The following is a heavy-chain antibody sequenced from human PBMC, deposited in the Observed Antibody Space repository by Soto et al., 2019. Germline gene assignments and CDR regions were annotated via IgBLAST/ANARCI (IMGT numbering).Heavy chain of an antibody. V-gene: IGHV3-23*01. J-gene: IGHJ6*04. CDR1: GFTFSSYV. Sequence: GGSLRLSCAASGFTFSSYVMSWVRQAPGKGLEWVSAISGSGGSTYYADSVKGRFTISRDNSKNTLYLQMNSLRAEDTAVYYCAKDMEVVPAAMSNSWGKGTTVTVSS. CDR3: AKDMEVVPAAMSNS. CDR2: ISGSGGST. D-gene: IGHD2-2*01.